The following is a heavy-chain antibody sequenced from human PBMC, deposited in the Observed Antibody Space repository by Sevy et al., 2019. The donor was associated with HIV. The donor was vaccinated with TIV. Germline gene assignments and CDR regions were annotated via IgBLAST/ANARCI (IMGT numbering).Heavy chain of an antibody. Sequence: ASVKVSCKASAFAFASFDIHWVRQAPGQGLEWMGWIAAYNGDINYGQKFRGRVTMTTERSTRIVYMELRSLTFDDTAMYYWAMGRTPNRRGYYFDNWGRGVLVTVSS. CDR1: AFAFASFD. V-gene: IGHV1-18*01. CDR3: AMGRTPNRRGYYFDN. J-gene: IGHJ4*02. CDR2: IAAYNGDI. D-gene: IGHD3-3*01.